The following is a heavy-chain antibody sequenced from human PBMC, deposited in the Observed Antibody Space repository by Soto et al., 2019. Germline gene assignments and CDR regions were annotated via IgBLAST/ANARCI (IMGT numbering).Heavy chain of an antibody. D-gene: IGHD2-2*01. CDR3: ARDPSVGCSSTSCYWEGWFDP. CDR1: GYTFTSYG. CDR2: ISAYNGNT. J-gene: IGHJ5*02. V-gene: IGHV1-18*01. Sequence: EASVKVSCKASGYTFTSYGISWVRQAPGQGLEWMGWISAYNGNTNYAQKLQGRVTMTTDTSTSTAYMELRSLRSDDTAVYYCARDPSVGCSSTSCYWEGWFDPWGQGTLVTVSS.